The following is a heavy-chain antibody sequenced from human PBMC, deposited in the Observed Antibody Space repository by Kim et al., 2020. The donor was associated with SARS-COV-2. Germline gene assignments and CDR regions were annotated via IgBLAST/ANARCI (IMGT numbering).Heavy chain of an antibody. Sequence: GGSLRLSCAASGFTFSDYYMSWIRQAPGKGLEGVSYISSSSSYTNYADSVKGRFPISRDNAKHSLYLQMNSLRAEDTAVYYCARVGYDYFWGSYRDDYY. CDR1: GFTFSDYY. D-gene: IGHD3-16*02. CDR2: ISSSSSYT. J-gene: IGHJ6*01. CDR3: ARVGYDYFWGSYRDDYY. V-gene: IGHV3-11*05.